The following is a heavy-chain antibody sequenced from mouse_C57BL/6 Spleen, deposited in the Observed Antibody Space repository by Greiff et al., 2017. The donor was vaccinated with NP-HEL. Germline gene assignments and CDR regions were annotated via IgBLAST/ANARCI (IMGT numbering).Heavy chain of an antibody. V-gene: IGHV3-6*01. CDR2: ISYDGSN. D-gene: IGHD1-1*01. J-gene: IGHJ4*01. CDR3: ARDPHYYGSSEAMDY. Sequence: EVQLQQSGPGLVKPSQSLSLTCSVTGYSITSGYYWNWIRQFPGNKLEWMGYISYDGSNNYNPSLKNRISITRDTSKNQFFLKLNSVTTEDTATYYCARDPHYYGSSEAMDYWGQRTSVTVSS. CDR1: GYSITSGYY.